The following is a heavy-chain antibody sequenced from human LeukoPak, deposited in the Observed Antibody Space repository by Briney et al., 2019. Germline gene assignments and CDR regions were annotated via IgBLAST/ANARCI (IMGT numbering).Heavy chain of an antibody. CDR3: AREPGVYYDSSGYIIKGLWAFDI. V-gene: IGHV3-53*01. D-gene: IGHD3-22*01. J-gene: IGHJ3*02. CDR1: GFTVSSNY. Sequence: GGSLRLSCAASGFTVSSNYMSWVRQAPGKGLEWVSVIYSGGRTYYADSVKGRFTISRDNSKNTLYLQMNSLRAEDTAVYYCAREPGVYYDSSGYIIKGLWAFDIWGQGTMVTVSS. CDR2: IYSGGRT.